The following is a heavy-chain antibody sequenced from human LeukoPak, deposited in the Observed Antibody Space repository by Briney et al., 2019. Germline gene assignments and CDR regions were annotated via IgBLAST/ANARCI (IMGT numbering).Heavy chain of an antibody. CDR3: ASWLSVDNPEGY. J-gene: IGHJ4*02. V-gene: IGHV1-18*01. Sequence: ASVKVSCKASGYTFTSYGISWVRQAPGQGLEWMGWISAYNGNTNYAQKLQGRVTMTTDTSTSTAYMELRSLRSDDTAVYYCASWLSVDNPEGYWGQGTLVTVSS. CDR2: ISAYNGNT. D-gene: IGHD5-12*01. CDR1: GYTFTSYG.